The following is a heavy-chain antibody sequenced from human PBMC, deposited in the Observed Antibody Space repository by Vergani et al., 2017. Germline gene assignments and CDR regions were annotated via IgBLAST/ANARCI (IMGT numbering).Heavy chain of an antibody. D-gene: IGHD2-2*02. CDR3: ARRGRGYCSSSSCYIIDY. J-gene: IGHJ4*02. CDR2: IYPGASDT. CDR1: GYSFTRYW. Sequence: EVQLVQSGAEVKKPGESLKISCKASGYSFTRYWIGWVRQRPGKGLEWMGIIYPGASDTRYSPSFQGQVTISADKSISTAYLQWSSLKAADTAMYYCARRGRGYCSSSSCYIIDYWGQGTLVTVSS. V-gene: IGHV5-51*03.